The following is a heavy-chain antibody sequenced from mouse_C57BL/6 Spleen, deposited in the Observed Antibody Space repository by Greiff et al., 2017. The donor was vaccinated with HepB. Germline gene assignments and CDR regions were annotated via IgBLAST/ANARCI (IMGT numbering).Heavy chain of an antibody. CDR1: GFTFSSYA. CDR3: ARDEGVYSNYFAY. J-gene: IGHJ3*01. V-gene: IGHV5-4*01. D-gene: IGHD2-5*01. Sequence: EVQRVESGGGLVKPGGSLKLSCAASGFTFSSYAMSWVRQTPEKRLEWVATISDGGSYTYYPDNVKGRFTISRDNAKNNLYLQMSHLKSEDTAMYYCARDEGVYSNYFAYWGQGTLVTVSA. CDR2: ISDGGSYT.